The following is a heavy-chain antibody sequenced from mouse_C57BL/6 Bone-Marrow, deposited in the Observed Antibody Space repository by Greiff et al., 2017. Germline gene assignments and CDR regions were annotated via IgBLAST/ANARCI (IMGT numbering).Heavy chain of an antibody. CDR2: IYPGDGDT. J-gene: IGHJ2*01. Sequence: QVQLKESGAELVKPGASVKISCKASGYAFSSYWMNWVKQRPGKGLEWIGQIYPGDGDTNYNGKFKGKATLTADKSSSTAYMQLSSLTSEDSAVYFCARRDYGVYYFDYWGQGTTLTVSS. V-gene: IGHV1-80*01. CDR3: ARRDYGVYYFDY. D-gene: IGHD1-1*01. CDR1: GYAFSSYW.